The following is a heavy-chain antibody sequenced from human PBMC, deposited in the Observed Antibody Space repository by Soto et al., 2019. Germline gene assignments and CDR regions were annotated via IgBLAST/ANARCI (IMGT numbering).Heavy chain of an antibody. CDR1: GGTFSSYA. Sequence: QVQLVQSGAEVTKPGSSVKVSCKASGGTFSSYAISWVRQAPGQGLEWMAGIIPISGTANYAQKLQGDVTIPEDNSTSTAYIELSRLISEDTAVYYWARRWGYRNWFDPWFQGTLVTVSS. J-gene: IGHJ5*02. D-gene: IGHD3-16*01. CDR3: ARRWGYRNWFDP. V-gene: IGHV1-69*06. CDR2: IIPISGTA.